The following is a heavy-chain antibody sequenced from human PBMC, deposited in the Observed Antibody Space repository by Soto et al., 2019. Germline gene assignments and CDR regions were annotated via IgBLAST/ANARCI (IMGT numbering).Heavy chain of an antibody. CDR3: AKDKGYDILTGSGYYGMDV. D-gene: IGHD3-9*01. J-gene: IGHJ6*02. V-gene: IGHV3-30*18. CDR2: ISYDGSNK. CDR1: GFTFSSYG. Sequence: GSLRLSCAASGFTFSSYGMDWVRQAPCKGLEWVAVISYDGSNKYYADSVKGRFTISRDNSKNTLYLQMNSLRAEDTAVYYCAKDKGYDILTGSGYYGMDVWGQGTTVTVSS.